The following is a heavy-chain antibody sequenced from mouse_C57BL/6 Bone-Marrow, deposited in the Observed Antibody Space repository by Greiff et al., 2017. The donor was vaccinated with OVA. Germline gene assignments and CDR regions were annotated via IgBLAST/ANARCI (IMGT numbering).Heavy chain of an antibody. CDR2: IWSGGST. Sequence: QVQLQQSGPGLVQPSQSLSITCTVSGFSLTSYGVHWVRQSPGKGLEWLGVIWSGGSTDYNAAFISRLSISKDNSKSQVFFKMYSLQADDTAIYYCARKGLLRYWYFDDWGTGTTVTVSS. J-gene: IGHJ1*03. V-gene: IGHV2-2*01. CDR3: ARKGLLRYWYFDD. D-gene: IGHD1-1*01. CDR1: GFSLTSYG.